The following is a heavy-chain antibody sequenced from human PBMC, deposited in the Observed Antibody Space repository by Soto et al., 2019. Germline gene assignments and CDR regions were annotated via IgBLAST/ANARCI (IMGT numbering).Heavy chain of an antibody. V-gene: IGHV3-33*01. J-gene: IGHJ4*02. CDR3: ARGSGSGTLPLFGY. CDR1: GFTFSSYG. D-gene: IGHD3-10*01. Sequence: GGSLRLSCAASGFTFSSYGMHWVRQAPGKGLEWVAVIWYDGSNKYYADSVKGRFTISRDNSKNTLYLQMNSLRAEDTAVYYCARGSGSGTLPLFGYWGQGTLVTVSS. CDR2: IWYDGSNK.